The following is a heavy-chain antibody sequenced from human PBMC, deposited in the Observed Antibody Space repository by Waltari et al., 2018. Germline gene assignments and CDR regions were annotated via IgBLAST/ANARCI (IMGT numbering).Heavy chain of an antibody. V-gene: IGHV4-59*01. D-gene: IGHD6-13*01. CDR1: GGSISSYY. CDR2: NYYSGST. J-gene: IGHJ5*02. CDR3: ARGGIAAAWGWFDP. Sequence: QVQLQESGPGLVKPSETLSLTCTVSGGSISSYYWSWIRQPPGKGLEWIGYNYYSGSTNYNPSLKSRVTISVDTSKNQFSLKLSSVTAADTAVYYCARGGIAAAWGWFDPWGQGTLVTVSS.